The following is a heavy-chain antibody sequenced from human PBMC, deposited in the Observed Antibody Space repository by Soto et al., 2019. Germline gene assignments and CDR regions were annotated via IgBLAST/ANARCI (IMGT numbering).Heavy chain of an antibody. J-gene: IGHJ4*02. Sequence: GGSLRLSCAASGFIFSRYAIHWVRQAPGKGLEWLAVISKDGSSKYYLDSVKGRFTISRDNSKNTVHLEMNSLRDEDTALYYCARSRSGAVADSFDFWGQGTLVTVSS. D-gene: IGHD3-10*01. CDR2: ISKDGSSK. CDR3: ARSRSGAVADSFDF. V-gene: IGHV3-30*04. CDR1: GFIFSRYA.